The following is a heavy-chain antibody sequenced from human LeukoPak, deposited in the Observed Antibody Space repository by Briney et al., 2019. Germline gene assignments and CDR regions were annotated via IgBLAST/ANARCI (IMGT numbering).Heavy chain of an antibody. Sequence: SETLSLTCTVSGASISDYYWSWIRQPPGKGLEWIGYIYYTGSTNYNPSLKSRVTISVDRSKDQFSLKVNSVTAADTAVYYCAADDDVIHSFDYWVQGTLVTVSS. CDR1: GASISDYY. CDR3: AADDDVIHSFDY. CDR2: IYYTGST. D-gene: IGHD3-10*01. V-gene: IGHV4-59*01. J-gene: IGHJ4*02.